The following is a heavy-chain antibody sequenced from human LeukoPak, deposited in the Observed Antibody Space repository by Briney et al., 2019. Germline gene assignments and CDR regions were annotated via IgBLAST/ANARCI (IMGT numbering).Heavy chain of an antibody. CDR1: GGSITSSGKY. CDR2: VFYSGTT. V-gene: IGHV4-39*07. Sequence: SETLSLTCAVSGGSITSSGKYGAWIRQPPGKGLEWMGSVFYSGTTYYNPSLKSRVTISVDTSKNQFSLKLSSVTAADTAVYYCARAPAYYDILTGYYSSGHFDYWGQGTLVTVSS. D-gene: IGHD3-9*01. J-gene: IGHJ4*02. CDR3: ARAPAYYDILTGYYSSGHFDY.